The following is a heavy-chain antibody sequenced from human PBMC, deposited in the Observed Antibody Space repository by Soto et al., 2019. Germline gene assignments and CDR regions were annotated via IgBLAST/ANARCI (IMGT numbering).Heavy chain of an antibody. V-gene: IGHV4-59*01. Sequence: QVQLQESGPGLVNPSETLSLTCTVSGASLRSYYWSWVRQPPGKGLEWMGYIYYSGNTSYNPSIKSRVTMSVDTSKNQFSLKLSSVTAADTAVYYCARLPPGYGMDVWGQGTTVTVSS. D-gene: IGHD3-10*01. CDR1: GASLRSYY. CDR3: ARLPPGYGMDV. CDR2: IYYSGNT. J-gene: IGHJ6*02.